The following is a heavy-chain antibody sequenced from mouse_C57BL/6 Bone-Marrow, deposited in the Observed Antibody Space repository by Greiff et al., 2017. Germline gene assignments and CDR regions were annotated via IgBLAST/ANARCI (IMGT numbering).Heavy chain of an antibody. CDR1: GYAFSSSW. V-gene: IGHV1-82*01. CDR2: IYPGDGDT. CDR3: AREITTVVARDFDY. J-gene: IGHJ2*01. Sequence: LVESGPELVKPGASVKISCKASGYAFSSSWMNWVKQRPGKGLEWIGRIYPGDGDTNYNGKFKGKATLTADKSSSTAYLQLSSLTSEDSAVYFCAREITTVVARDFDYWGQGTTLTVSS. D-gene: IGHD1-1*01.